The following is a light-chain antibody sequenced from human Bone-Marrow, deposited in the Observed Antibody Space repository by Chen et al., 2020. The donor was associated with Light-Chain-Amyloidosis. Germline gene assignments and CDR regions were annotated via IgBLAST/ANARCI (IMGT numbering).Light chain of an antibody. V-gene: IGKV3-20*01. Sequence: EIVLTQSPGTLSLSPGERATLSCRASQSVNSNYLAWYQQKSGQAPRLLIYAASIRATGIPDRFSGSGSGTDFTLIISRLEPEDFALYYCHQYGLSPYSFGQGTKLEIK. CDR2: AAS. CDR1: QSVNSNY. CDR3: HQYGLSPYS. J-gene: IGKJ2*03.